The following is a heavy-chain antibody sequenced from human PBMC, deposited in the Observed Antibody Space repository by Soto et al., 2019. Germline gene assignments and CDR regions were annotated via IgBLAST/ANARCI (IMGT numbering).Heavy chain of an antibody. D-gene: IGHD2-15*01. CDR2: VSIGGST. CDR1: GFAFSSYG. V-gene: IGHV3-23*01. J-gene: IGHJ4*02. CDR3: AKLRGAGGHFDY. Sequence: PGGSLRLSWAASGFAFSSYGMGWVGQGPGKGLEWVAVVSIGGSTHYADSVRGRFTISRDNSKNTLSLQMNSLTAEDTAVYFCAKLRGAGGHFDYWGQGALVTVSS.